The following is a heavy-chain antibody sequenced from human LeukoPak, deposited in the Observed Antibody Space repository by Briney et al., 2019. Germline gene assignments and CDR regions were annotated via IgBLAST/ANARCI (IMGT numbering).Heavy chain of an antibody. J-gene: IGHJ4*02. V-gene: IGHV3-30-3*02. CDR3: AKQMAVDYFDY. Sequence: GGSLRLSCAASGFTFSSYGMRWVRQAPGKGLEWVAVISYDGSNKYYADSVKGRFTISRDNSKNTLYLQMNSLRAEDTAVYYCAKQMAVDYFDYWGQGTLVTVSS. CDR2: ISYDGSNK. CDR1: GFTFSSYG. D-gene: IGHD5-24*01.